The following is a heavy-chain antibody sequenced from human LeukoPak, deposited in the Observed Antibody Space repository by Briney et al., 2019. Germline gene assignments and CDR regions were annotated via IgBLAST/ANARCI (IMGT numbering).Heavy chain of an antibody. V-gene: IGHV1-46*01. CDR2: INPSGGST. J-gene: IGHJ3*02. CDR3: ARANHYDILTGYSDDAFDI. D-gene: IGHD3-9*01. Sequence: ASVKVSCKASGYTFTSYYMHWVRQAPGQGLEWMGIINPSGGSTSYAQKFQGRVTTTRATSTSTVYMELSSLRSKDTAVYYGARANHYDILTGYSDDAFDIWGQGTMVTVSS. CDR1: GYTFTSYY.